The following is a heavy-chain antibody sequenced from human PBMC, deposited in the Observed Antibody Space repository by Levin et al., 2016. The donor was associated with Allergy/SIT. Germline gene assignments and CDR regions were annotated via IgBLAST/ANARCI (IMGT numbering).Heavy chain of an antibody. V-gene: IGHV4-59*12. CDR1: GDSITNNY. CDR3: ARGLRGVDTAMVESIGWFDP. D-gene: IGHD5-18*01. CDR2: IYYSETT. J-gene: IGHJ5*02. Sequence: SETLSLTCAVSGDSITNNYWSWIRQSPGKGLEWIGEIYYSETTYYNPSLKSRVTISVDTSKNQFSLKLSSVTAADTAVYYCARGLRGVDTAMVESIGWFDPWGQGTLVTVSS.